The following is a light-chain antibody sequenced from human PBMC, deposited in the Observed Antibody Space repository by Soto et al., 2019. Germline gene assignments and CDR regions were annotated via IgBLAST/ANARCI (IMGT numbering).Light chain of an antibody. CDR1: QSVSSR. Sequence: EIVMTQSPATLSVSPGERATLSCRASQSVSSRLAWYQHKPGQAPRLLIYRTSTRATGIPARFSGSGSGTEFTLTISSLQSEGFAVYYCQQYYNWPPYTFGQGTKLEIK. CDR2: RTS. J-gene: IGKJ2*01. CDR3: QQYYNWPPYT. V-gene: IGKV3-15*01.